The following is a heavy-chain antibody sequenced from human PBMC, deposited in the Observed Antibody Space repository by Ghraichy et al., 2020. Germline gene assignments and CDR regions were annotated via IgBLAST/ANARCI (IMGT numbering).Heavy chain of an antibody. CDR2: IYYSGST. Sequence: SETLSLTCTVSGGSISSGGYYWSWIRQHPGKGLEWIGYIYYSGSTYYNPSLKSRVTISVDTSKNQFSLKLSSVTAADTAVYYCARLATYSSSWYGGDYFDYWGQGTLVTVSS. CDR1: GGSISSGGYY. CDR3: ARLATYSSSWYGGDYFDY. V-gene: IGHV4-31*03. D-gene: IGHD6-13*01. J-gene: IGHJ4*02.